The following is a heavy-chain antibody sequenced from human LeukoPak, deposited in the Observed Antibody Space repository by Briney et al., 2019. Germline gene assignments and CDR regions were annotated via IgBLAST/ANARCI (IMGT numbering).Heavy chain of an antibody. D-gene: IGHD5-24*01. J-gene: IGHJ4*02. Sequence: GGSLRLSCAASRFTFSSYGMNWVRQAPGKGLEWVTVIYLDGRADYADSVKGRFTISSDNSKNTVYLQMNSLKDEDTAVYYCARDAETSLANWGQGTLVTVSP. CDR1: RFTFSSYG. CDR3: ARDAETSLAN. CDR2: IYLDGRA. V-gene: IGHV3-66*01.